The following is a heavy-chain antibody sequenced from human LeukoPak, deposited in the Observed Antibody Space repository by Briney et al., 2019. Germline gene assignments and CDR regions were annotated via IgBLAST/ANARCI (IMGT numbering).Heavy chain of an antibody. V-gene: IGHV3-23*01. J-gene: IGHJ4*02. CDR3: ASTSGYTHYYFDY. CDR1: GLTFGNYG. CDR2: IGGGGYTT. D-gene: IGHD5-12*01. Sequence: GGSLRLSCVASGLTFGNYGMNWVRQAPGKGLEWVSSIGGGGYTTYYADSVKGRFTISRDNSKNTLYLQMNSLRAEDTAVYYCASTSGYTHYYFDYWGQGTLVTVSS.